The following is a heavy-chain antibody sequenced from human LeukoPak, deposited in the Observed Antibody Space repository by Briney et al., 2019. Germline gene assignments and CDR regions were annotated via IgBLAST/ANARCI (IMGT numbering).Heavy chain of an antibody. CDR3: AREGWGIAAANSWFDP. D-gene: IGHD6-13*01. Sequence: GASVKVSCKASGYTFTSYGISWVRQAPGQGLEWMGWISAYNGNTNYAQKLQGRVTMTTDTSTSTAYMELRSLRSDDTAVYYCAREGWGIAAANSWFDPWGQGTPVTVSS. J-gene: IGHJ5*02. CDR2: ISAYNGNT. CDR1: GYTFTSYG. V-gene: IGHV1-18*04.